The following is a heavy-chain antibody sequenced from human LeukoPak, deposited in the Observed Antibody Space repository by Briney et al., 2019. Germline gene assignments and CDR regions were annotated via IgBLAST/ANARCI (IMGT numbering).Heavy chain of an antibody. V-gene: IGHV3-48*04. CDR1: GFTFSSYT. CDR2: ITNGGSTI. D-gene: IGHD3-9*01. Sequence: GGSLRLSCAASGFTFSSYTMNWVRQAPGKGLEWVSYITNGGSTIHHADSVKGRFTISRDNAKKTLYLQMNSLRAEDTAVYYCARSIGLTGGGVDVWGQGTTVTVSS. CDR3: ARSIGLTGGGVDV. J-gene: IGHJ6*02.